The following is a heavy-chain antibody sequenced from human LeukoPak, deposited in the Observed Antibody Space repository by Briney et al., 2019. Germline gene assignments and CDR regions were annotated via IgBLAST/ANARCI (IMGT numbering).Heavy chain of an antibody. D-gene: IGHD1-14*01. CDR1: GYTFTGYF. Sequence: ASVKVSCKASGYTFTGYFMHWVRQAPGQGLEWMGWINPNSGATNYAQKFQGRVTMTRDTSISTAYMELSRLRSDDTAVYYCARDITDNWFDPWGQGTRVTVSS. CDR2: INPNSGAT. V-gene: IGHV1-2*02. CDR3: ARDITDNWFDP. J-gene: IGHJ5*02.